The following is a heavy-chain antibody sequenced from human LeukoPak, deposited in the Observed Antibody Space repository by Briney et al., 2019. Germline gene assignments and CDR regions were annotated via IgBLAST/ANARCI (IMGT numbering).Heavy chain of an antibody. V-gene: IGHV3-53*05. J-gene: IGHJ4*02. D-gene: IGHD1-1*01. CDR1: EFTVSGNQ. Sequence: GGSLRLSCVVSEFTVSGNQMSWVRQAPGKGLEWVSVIYTDDTIVYADSVKGRFTIFRDNSKNTLYLQMNSLRAEDTAVYYCVKGLVQTTMSYSVDYWGQGALVTVSS. CDR2: IYTDDTI. CDR3: VKGLVQTTMSYSVDY.